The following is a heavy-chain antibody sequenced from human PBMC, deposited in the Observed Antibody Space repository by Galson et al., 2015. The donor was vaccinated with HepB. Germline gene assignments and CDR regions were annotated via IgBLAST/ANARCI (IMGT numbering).Heavy chain of an antibody. J-gene: IGHJ4*02. V-gene: IGHV3-7*03. CDR2: IKEDGSVK. Sequence: SLRLSCAASGFTFSNAWMSRVRQAPGKGLEWVANIKEDGSVKYYVDSVKGRLTISRDNAKNSVFLQMNSLRVEDTAVYYCARGQIAAALWGQGTLVTVSS. D-gene: IGHD6-13*01. CDR3: ARGQIAAAL. CDR1: GFTFSNAW.